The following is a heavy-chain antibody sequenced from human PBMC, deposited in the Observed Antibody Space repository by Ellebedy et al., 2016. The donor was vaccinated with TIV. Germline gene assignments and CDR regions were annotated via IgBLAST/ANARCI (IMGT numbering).Heavy chain of an antibody. D-gene: IGHD2-21*02. Sequence: GESLKISCAASEFTFSTYSMNWVRQAPGKGLVWLSRINGDGGFTSHADFVKGRFTISRDNAKNTLYLQMNSLKAEDTAMYYCSTLSDTGYWGHGTLVTVSS. V-gene: IGHV3-74*01. CDR3: STLSDTGY. CDR1: EFTFSTYS. CDR2: INGDGGFT. J-gene: IGHJ4*01.